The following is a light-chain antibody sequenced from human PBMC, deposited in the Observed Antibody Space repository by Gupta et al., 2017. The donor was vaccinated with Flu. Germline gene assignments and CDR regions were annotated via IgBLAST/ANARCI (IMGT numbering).Light chain of an antibody. Sequence: QSVVTQPPSASGTPGQRVTISCSGSSANIGTNYVYWYQQLPGAAPRLLIYRDNQRPSGVPDRFSGSKSGSSASLAISVIRSEDEADYYCASWDDSLTGLVFGGGTKLTVL. CDR3: ASWDDSLTGLV. J-gene: IGLJ3*02. CDR1: SANIGTNY. V-gene: IGLV1-47*01. CDR2: RDN.